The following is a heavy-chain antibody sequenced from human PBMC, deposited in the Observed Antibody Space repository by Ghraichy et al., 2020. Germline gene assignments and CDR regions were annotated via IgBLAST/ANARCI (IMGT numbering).Heavy chain of an antibody. D-gene: IGHD6-19*01. Sequence: SETLSLTCAVYGGSFSGYFLCWVRQPPGKGLEWIGEISHSSDTTYNPSLKSRVSMSIDTSYYHFSLNLTSLPAADTAVYYCTGLGFCGTEAGRITRGFDPWGQGTRVTVSS. V-gene: IGHV4-34*01. CDR2: ISHSSDT. CDR1: GGSFSGYF. CDR3: TGLGFCGTEAGRITRGFDP. J-gene: IGHJ5*02.